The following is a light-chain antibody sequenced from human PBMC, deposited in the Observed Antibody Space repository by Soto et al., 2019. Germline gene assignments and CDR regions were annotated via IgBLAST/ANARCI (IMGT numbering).Light chain of an antibody. CDR2: EVT. CDR1: ASDVGVYNY. CDR3: SSYAGSSTLYV. J-gene: IGLJ1*01. Sequence: QSALTQAPCASGSLGQSVTISCTGTASDVGVYNYVSWYQQHPGKAPKLMIYEVTKRPSGVPDRFSGSKSGNTASLTVSGLQAEDEADYYCSSYAGSSTLYVFGTGTKVTVL. V-gene: IGLV2-8*01.